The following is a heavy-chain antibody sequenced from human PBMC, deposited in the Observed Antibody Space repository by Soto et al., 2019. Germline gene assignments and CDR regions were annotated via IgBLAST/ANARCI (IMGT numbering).Heavy chain of an antibody. D-gene: IGHD3-3*02. CDR2: IDPSDSYT. V-gene: IGHV5-10-1*01. Sequence: LGESLKISCKGSGYSFTSYWISWVRQMPGKGLEWMGRIDPSDSYTNYSPSFQGHVTISADKSISTAYLQWSSLKASDTAMYYCYEHFWSGYYRRGGMDVWGQGTTVTVSS. CDR3: YEHFWSGYYRRGGMDV. CDR1: GYSFTSYW. J-gene: IGHJ6*02.